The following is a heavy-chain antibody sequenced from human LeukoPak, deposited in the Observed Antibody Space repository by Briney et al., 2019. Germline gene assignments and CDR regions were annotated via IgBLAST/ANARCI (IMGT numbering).Heavy chain of an antibody. Sequence: GGSLRLSCAASGFTFSSYEMIWVRQAPAKGLEWVSYISSSGRTIFYADSVKGRFAVSRDNAKNSLYLQMNSLRAEDTAVYYCVRRYCSSSSCTLDSWGQGTLVTVSS. CDR2: ISSSGRTI. V-gene: IGHV3-48*03. CDR1: GFTFSSYE. J-gene: IGHJ4*02. CDR3: VRRYCSSSSCTLDS. D-gene: IGHD2-15*01.